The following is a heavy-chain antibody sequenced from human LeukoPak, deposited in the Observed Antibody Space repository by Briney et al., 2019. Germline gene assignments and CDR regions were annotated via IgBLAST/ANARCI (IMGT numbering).Heavy chain of an antibody. J-gene: IGHJ4*02. V-gene: IGHV1-2*02. CDR2: INPNSGGT. Sequence: ASVKVSCKASGYTFTGYYMHWVRQAPGQGLEWMGWINPNSGGTNYAQKFQGRVTMTRDTSISTAYMELSRLRSDDTAVYYCARDRLTVSGSSPGYWGQGTLVTVSS. D-gene: IGHD5-12*01. CDR3: ARDRLTVSGSSPGY. CDR1: GYTFTGYY.